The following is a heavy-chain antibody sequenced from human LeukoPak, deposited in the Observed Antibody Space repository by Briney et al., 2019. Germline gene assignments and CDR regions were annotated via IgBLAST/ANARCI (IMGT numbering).Heavy chain of an antibody. CDR2: ISGRGAGT. V-gene: IGHV3-23*01. CDR3: AKDTTFAYGSGSYFDY. J-gene: IGHJ4*02. Sequence: GGSLRLSCAASGFTFSSYGMSWVRQAPGKGLEWVSGISGRGAGTYYADSVKGRFTISRDNAKNSLYLQMNSLGPEDTALYYCAKDTTFAYGSGSYFDYWGQGTLVTVSS. D-gene: IGHD3-10*01. CDR1: GFTFSSYG.